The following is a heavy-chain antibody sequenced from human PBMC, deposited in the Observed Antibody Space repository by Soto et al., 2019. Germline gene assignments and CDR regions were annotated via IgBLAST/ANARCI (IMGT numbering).Heavy chain of an antibody. D-gene: IGHD3-3*01. J-gene: IGHJ4*02. CDR1: GYTFTGYY. V-gene: IGHV1-2*04. CDR3: ARDLAELRFLEWPLYYFDY. CDR2: INPNSGGT. Sequence: GASVKVSCKASGYTFTGYYMHWVRQAPGQGLEWKGRINPNSGGTNYAQKNKGWVTITRDTSISTDYKEMSKLRNKKTAMKYNARDLAELRFLEWPLYYFDYWGQGTLVTVSS.